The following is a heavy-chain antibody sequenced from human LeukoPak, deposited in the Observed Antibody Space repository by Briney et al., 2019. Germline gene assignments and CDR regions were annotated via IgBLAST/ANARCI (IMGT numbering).Heavy chain of an antibody. Sequence: PSETLSLTCTVSGGSISSSSYYWGWIRQPPGKGLEWIGSIYYSGSTYYNPSLKSRVTISVDTSKNQFSLKLSSVTAADTAVYYCARLAQGGDWFDPWGQGTLVTVPS. V-gene: IGHV4-39*01. D-gene: IGHD3-16*01. CDR3: ARLAQGGDWFDP. J-gene: IGHJ5*02. CDR2: IYYSGST. CDR1: GGSISSSSYY.